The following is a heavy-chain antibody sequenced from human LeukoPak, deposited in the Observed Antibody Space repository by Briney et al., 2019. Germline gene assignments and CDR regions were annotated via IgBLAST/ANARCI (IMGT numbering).Heavy chain of an antibody. J-gene: IGHJ4*02. Sequence: SETLSLTCTVSGGSISSYYGSWIRQPPGKGLEWIGYIYYSGSTNYNPSLKSRVTILVDTSKNQFSLKLSSVTAADTAVYYCARVPRGGGWSIIDYWSQGTLVTVSS. CDR1: GGSISSYY. CDR3: ARVPRGGGWSIIDY. V-gene: IGHV4-59*01. D-gene: IGHD6-19*01. CDR2: IYYSGST.